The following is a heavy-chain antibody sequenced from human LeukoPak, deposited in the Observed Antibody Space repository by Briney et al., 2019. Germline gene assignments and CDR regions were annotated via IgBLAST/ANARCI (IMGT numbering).Heavy chain of an antibody. V-gene: IGHV3-9*01. D-gene: IGHD6-19*01. CDR1: GFTFDDYA. CDR2: ISWSSGSI. J-gene: IGHJ4*02. Sequence: PGGSLRLSCAASGFTFDDYAMHWVRQAPGKGLEWVSGISWSSGSIGYADSVKGRFTISRDNAKNSLYLQMNSLRAEDTALYYCAKGTQWLVQGNYFDYWGQGTLVTVSS. CDR3: AKGTQWLVQGNYFDY.